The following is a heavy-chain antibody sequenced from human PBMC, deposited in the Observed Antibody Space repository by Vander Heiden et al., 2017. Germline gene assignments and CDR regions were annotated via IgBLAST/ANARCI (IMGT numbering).Heavy chain of an antibody. J-gene: IGHJ4*02. Sequence: QVQLVASGGGVVQPGRSLRLACAASGFTLSSYGIHWVRQAPGKGLEWVAVISYDGSHYYYADSVKGRFTISRDNSKNTLYLQMNSLKAEDTAVYYCAKERVRRWYGDFDYWGQGTLVTVSS. D-gene: IGHD6-13*01. CDR1: GFTLSSYG. CDR2: ISYDGSHY. CDR3: AKERVRRWYGDFDY. V-gene: IGHV3-30*18.